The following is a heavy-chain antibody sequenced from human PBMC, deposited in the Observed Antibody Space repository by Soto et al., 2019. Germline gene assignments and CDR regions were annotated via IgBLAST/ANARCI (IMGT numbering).Heavy chain of an antibody. Sequence: GAQVKVYCKASGFTFTSSAMQWVRQARVQRLEWIGWIVVGSGNTNYAQKFQERVTITRDMSTSTAYMELSSLRSEDTAVYYCASVSSILGDTTDDFYYSGQGTLVTVSA. J-gene: IGHJ4*01. CDR2: IVVGSGNT. CDR3: ASVSSILGDTTDDFYY. D-gene: IGHD1-26*01. CDR1: GFTFTSSA. V-gene: IGHV1-58*02.